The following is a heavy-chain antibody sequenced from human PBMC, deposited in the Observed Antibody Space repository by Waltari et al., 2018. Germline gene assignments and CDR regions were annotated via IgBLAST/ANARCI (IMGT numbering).Heavy chain of an antibody. CDR3: ARDYDQDWFDP. J-gene: IGHJ5*02. D-gene: IGHD3-22*01. Sequence: QVQLQESGPGLVRPSETLSLTCTVSGGSVSDFYWTWIRQPAGGGLEWIGRIHISGRTDYHPSLKSRVSMSVDTSKNQFSLKLSSVTAADTAVYYCARDYDQDWFDPWGQRTLVTVSS. V-gene: IGHV4-4*07. CDR1: GGSVSDFY. CDR2: IHISGRT.